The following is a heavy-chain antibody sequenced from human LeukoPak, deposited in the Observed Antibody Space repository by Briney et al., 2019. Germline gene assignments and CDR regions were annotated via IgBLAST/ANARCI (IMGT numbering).Heavy chain of an antibody. CDR2: MPHSGST. J-gene: IGHJ2*01. V-gene: IGHV4-59*08. Sequence: PSETLSLTCSVSGGSISNNYWSWIRQPPGKGLEWIAYMPHSGSTMYNPSLKSRVTIALDTSKNQFSLKLSSVTAADMAVYYCARLFSRVGGYWHFDLWGRGTLVTVSS. CDR1: GGSISNNY. CDR3: ARLFSRVGGYWHFDL. D-gene: IGHD3-16*01.